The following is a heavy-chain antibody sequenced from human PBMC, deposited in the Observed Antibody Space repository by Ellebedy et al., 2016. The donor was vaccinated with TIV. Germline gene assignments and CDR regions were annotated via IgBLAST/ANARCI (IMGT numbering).Heavy chain of an antibody. CDR2: IRSKANSYAT. J-gene: IGHJ6*02. CDR3: TRKRGTISEAYGMDV. Sequence: GGSLRLSXAASGFTFSGSAMHWVRQASGKGLEWVGHIRSKANSYATAYAASVKGRFTISRDDSKNTAYLQMNSLKTEDTAVYYCTRKRGTISEAYGMDVWGQGTTVTVSS. D-gene: IGHD3-3*01. V-gene: IGHV3-73*01. CDR1: GFTFSGSA.